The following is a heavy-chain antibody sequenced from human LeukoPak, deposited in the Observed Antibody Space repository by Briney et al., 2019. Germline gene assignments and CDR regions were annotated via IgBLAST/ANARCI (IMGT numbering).Heavy chain of an antibody. J-gene: IGHJ4*02. CDR2: ISGSGGST. CDR1: GFTFSSYG. V-gene: IGHV3-23*01. Sequence: PGGSLRLSCAASGFTFSSYGMSWVRQAPGKGLEWVSAISGSGGSTYYADSVKGRFTISRDNSKNTLYLQMNSLRAEDTAVYYCAKEGYYDSSGYYGLEAFDYWGQGTLVTVSS. D-gene: IGHD3-22*01. CDR3: AKEGYYDSSGYYGLEAFDY.